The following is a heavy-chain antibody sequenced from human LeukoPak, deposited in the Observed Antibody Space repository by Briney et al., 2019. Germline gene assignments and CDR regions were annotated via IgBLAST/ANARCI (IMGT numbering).Heavy chain of an antibody. CDR2: INPNSGGT. CDR3: ARIRTYGDYAFDY. D-gene: IGHD4-17*01. CDR1: GYTFTGYY. Sequence: ASVKVSCKASGYTFTGYYMHWVRQAPGQGLEWMGWINPNSGGTNYTQKFQGWVTMTRDTSISTAYMELSRLRSDDTAVYYCARIRTYGDYAFDYWGQGTLVTVSS. J-gene: IGHJ4*02. V-gene: IGHV1-2*04.